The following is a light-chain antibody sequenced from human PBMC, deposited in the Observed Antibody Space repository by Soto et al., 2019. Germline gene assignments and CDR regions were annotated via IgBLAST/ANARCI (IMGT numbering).Light chain of an antibody. Sequence: QSVPTQPPSASGSPGQSVTISCTGTSSDVGANNDYVSWYQQHPGKAPKLMIYEVTKRPPGVPDRFSGSKSGNTAFLTVSGLQADDEADYYCSSYAGSDNFVFGTGTKLTVL. CDR2: EVT. CDR1: SSDVGANNDY. CDR3: SSYAGSDNFV. V-gene: IGLV2-8*01. J-gene: IGLJ1*01.